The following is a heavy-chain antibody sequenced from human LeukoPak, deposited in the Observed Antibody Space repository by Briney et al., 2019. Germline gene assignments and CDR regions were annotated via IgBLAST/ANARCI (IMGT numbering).Heavy chain of an antibody. D-gene: IGHD3-10*01. Sequence: HGFRQXXGXXXEWVPFVPYDGSNKYYADSVKGRFTISRDNSKNTLYLQMSSLTAEDTAIYYCTFLVREPQHWGRGTLVTVSS. CDR3: TFLVREPQH. J-gene: IGHJ1*01. CDR2: VPYDGSNK. V-gene: IGHV3-30*02.